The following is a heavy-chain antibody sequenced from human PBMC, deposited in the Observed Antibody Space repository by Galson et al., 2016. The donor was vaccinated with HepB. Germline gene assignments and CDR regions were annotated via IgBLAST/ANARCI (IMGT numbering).Heavy chain of an antibody. D-gene: IGHD1-14*01. Sequence: PALVKPTQTLTLTCTFSGFSLSTYGVGVGWIRQPPGGALEWLGFIYWSGVRYRPSLHGRLTITKDTSKNEVVLAVTNLEPDGTGTYYCAHTETATSAGTARFTRWGQGVLVTVSS. CDR1: GFSLSTYGVG. CDR2: IYWSGV. V-gene: IGHV2-5*01. J-gene: IGHJ4*02. CDR3: AHTETATSAGTARFTR.